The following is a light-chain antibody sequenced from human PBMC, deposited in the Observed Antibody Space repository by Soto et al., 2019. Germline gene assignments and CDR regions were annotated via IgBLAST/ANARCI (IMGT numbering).Light chain of an antibody. CDR3: QSYDSSLSGYVV. V-gene: IGLV1-40*01. CDR1: SSNIGAGYD. CDR2: GNS. J-gene: IGLJ2*01. Sequence: QSVLTQPPSVSGAPGQRGTISCTGSSSNIGAGYDVHWYQQLPGTAPKLLIYGNSNRPSGVPDRFSGSKSGTSASLAITGLQGEDEADYYCQSYDSSLSGYVVFGGGTKLTVL.